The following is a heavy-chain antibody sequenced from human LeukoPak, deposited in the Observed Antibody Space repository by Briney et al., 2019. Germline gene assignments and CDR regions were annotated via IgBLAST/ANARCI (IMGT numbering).Heavy chain of an antibody. D-gene: IGHD3-10*01. J-gene: IGHJ4*02. CDR2: IYSGGST. CDR3: ARGPQLLWFGGFDY. V-gene: IGHV3-53*01. CDR1: GFTASSNY. Sequence: GGSLRLSCAASGFTASSNYMSWVRQAPGKGLEWVSVIYSGGSTYYADSVKGRFTISRDNSKNTLYLQMNSLRAEDTAVYYCARGPQLLWFGGFDYWGQGTLVTVSS.